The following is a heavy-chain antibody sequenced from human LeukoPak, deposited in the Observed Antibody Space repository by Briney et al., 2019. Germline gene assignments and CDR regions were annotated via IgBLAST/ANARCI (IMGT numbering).Heavy chain of an antibody. V-gene: IGHV3-21*01. Sequence: PGGSLRLSCAASGFTFRSYSMNWVRQAPGKGLEWVSSISSSSSYIYYADSVKGRFTISRDNAKNSLYLQMNSLRAEDTAVYYCAREGGSYYGSEFDYWGQGTLVTVSS. J-gene: IGHJ4*02. D-gene: IGHD3-10*01. CDR3: AREGGSYYGSEFDY. CDR2: ISSSSSYI. CDR1: GFTFRSYS.